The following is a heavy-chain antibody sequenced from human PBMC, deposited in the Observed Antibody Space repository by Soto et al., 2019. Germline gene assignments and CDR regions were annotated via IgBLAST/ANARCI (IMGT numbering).Heavy chain of an antibody. CDR2: IIPIFGTA. CDR1: GGTFSSYA. D-gene: IGHD2-21*02. Sequence: QVQLVQSGAEVKKPGTSVKVSCKASGGTFSSYAISWVRQAPGQGLEWMGGIIPIFGTANYAQKFQGRVTLTADKSTSTAYMELSSLRSEDTAVYYCARSLLVVVTAIPRYFDYWGQGTLVTVSS. CDR3: ARSLLVVVTAIPRYFDY. V-gene: IGHV1-69*06. J-gene: IGHJ4*02.